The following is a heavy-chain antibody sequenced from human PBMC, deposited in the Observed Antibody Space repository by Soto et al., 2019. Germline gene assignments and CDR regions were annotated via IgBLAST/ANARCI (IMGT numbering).Heavy chain of an antibody. CDR1: GFTFSSYG. CDR3: AKGRGYYRGSGWQSRDPFDY. D-gene: IGHD6-19*01. Sequence: QVQLVESGGGVVQPGRSLRLSCAASGFTFSSYGMHWVRQAPGKGLEWVAVISYDGSNKYYADSVKGRFTISRDNSKNTLYLQMNSLRAEDTAVYYCAKGRGYYRGSGWQSRDPFDYWGQGTLVTVSS. V-gene: IGHV3-30*18. J-gene: IGHJ4*02. CDR2: ISYDGSNK.